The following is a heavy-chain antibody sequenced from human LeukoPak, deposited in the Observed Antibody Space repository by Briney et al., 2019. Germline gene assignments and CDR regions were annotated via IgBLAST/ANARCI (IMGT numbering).Heavy chain of an antibody. Sequence: SETLSLTCTLSGGSISGYFWTWMRQPPGKGLEWIGNIYDSGSTNYKPSLKSRVTISLDSSKNQLFLKLSSVTAADTAVYYCARQFSPWGQGTLVTVSS. CDR2: IYDSGST. CDR1: GGSISGYF. CDR3: ARQFSP. V-gene: IGHV4-59*08. J-gene: IGHJ5*02.